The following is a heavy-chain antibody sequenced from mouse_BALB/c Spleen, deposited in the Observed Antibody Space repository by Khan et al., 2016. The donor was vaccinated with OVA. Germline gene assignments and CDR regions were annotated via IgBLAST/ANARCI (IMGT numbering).Heavy chain of an antibody. CDR1: GYTFTSYW. J-gene: IGHJ2*01. CDR2: INPTSGYT. CDR3: ARDRIDY. V-gene: IGHV1-7*01. Sequence: QMQLEESGAELAKPGASVKMSCKASGYTFTSYWMHWIKQRPGQGLEWIGYINPTSGYTDYNQKFKDKATLPADKSSSTAYLQRSSLTSDDSAVYYCARDRIDYWGQGTARTVSS.